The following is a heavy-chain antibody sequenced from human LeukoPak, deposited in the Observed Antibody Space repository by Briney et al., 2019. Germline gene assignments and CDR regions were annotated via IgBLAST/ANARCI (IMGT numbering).Heavy chain of an antibody. CDR1: GFTFSKYG. CDR3: AELGITMIGGV. J-gene: IGHJ6*04. Sequence: GRSLRLSCAASGFTFSKYGIHWVRQAPGKGLEGVALISFDNSYKNYADSVKGRFTISRDNAKNSLYLQMNSLRAEDTAVYYCAELGITMIGGVRGKGTTVTISS. CDR2: ISFDNSYK. D-gene: IGHD3-10*02. V-gene: IGHV3-30*18.